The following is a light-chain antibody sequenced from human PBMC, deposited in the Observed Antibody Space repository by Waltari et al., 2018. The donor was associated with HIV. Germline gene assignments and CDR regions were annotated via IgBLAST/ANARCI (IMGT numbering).Light chain of an antibody. CDR1: QTVLYNSNNKNY. J-gene: IGKJ1*01. CDR2: WAS. V-gene: IGKV4-1*01. CDR3: HQYYTIPRT. Sequence: DIVLTQSPDSLAVSLGERATINCKSNQTVLYNSNNKNYLAWYQQKPGQSPTLLIHWASIRESGVPDRFCGNGSGTDFTLTITSLQAEDVAVYYCHQYYTIPRTFGQGTKVKI.